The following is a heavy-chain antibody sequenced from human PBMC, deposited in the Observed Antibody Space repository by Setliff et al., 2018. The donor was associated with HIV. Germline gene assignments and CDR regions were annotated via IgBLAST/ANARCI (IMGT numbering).Heavy chain of an antibody. D-gene: IGHD3-10*01. CDR2: IYSGGSST. CDR3: ARDVLRGSSVFDY. Sequence: PGGSLRLSCAASGFTFSSYAMSWVRQVPGKGLEWVSFIYSGGSSTYYADSVKGRFTISRDNSKNTLFLQMNSLRAEDTAVYYCARDVLRGSSVFDYWGQGTLVTVSS. J-gene: IGHJ4*02. CDR1: GFTFSSYA. V-gene: IGHV3-23*03.